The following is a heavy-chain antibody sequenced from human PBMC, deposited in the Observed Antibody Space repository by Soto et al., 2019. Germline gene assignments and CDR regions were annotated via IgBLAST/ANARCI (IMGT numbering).Heavy chain of an antibody. J-gene: IGHJ6*02. CDR3: ARETYCSSTSCHESFYGMDV. D-gene: IGHD2-2*01. V-gene: IGHV3-21*01. Sequence: GGSLRLSCAASGFTFSSYSMNWVRQTPGKGLEWVSSISSSSSYIYYADSVKGRFTISRDNAKNSLYLQMNSLRAEDTAVYYCARETYCSSTSCHESFYGMDVWGQGTTVTVSS. CDR2: ISSSSSYI. CDR1: GFTFSSYS.